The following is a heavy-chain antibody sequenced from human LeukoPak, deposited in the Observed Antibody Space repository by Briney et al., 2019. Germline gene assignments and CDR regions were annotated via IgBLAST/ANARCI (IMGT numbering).Heavy chain of an antibody. J-gene: IGHJ4*02. CDR3: AKDSGWNY. CDR2: ISYDGSNK. D-gene: IGHD6-19*01. V-gene: IGHV3-30*18. CDR1: GFTFSSYG. Sequence: GGSLRLSCAASGFTFSSYGMHWVRQAPGKGLEWVAVISYDGSNKYYADSVKGRFTISRDNSKNTLYLQMNSLRAEDTAVYYCAKDSGWNYWGQGTLVTVSS.